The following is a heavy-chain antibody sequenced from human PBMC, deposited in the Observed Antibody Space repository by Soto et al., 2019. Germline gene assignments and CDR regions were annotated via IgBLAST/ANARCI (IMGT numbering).Heavy chain of an antibody. CDR1: GGSISPYY. CDR3: ARGGMVIIPTATAFDY. V-gene: IGHV4-4*07. CDR2: IYASGST. J-gene: IGHJ4*02. Sequence: SETLSLTCTVSGGSISPYYWSWIRQPAGKGLEWIGRIYASGSTNYNPSLKGRVTMSVATSKSQFSLKLSSVTAADTAVYYCARGGMVIIPTATAFDYWGQGTLVTVSS. D-gene: IGHD2-2*01.